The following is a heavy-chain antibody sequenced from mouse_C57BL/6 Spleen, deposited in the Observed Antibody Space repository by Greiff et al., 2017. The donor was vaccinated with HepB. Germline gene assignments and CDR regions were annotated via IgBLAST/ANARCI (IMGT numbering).Heavy chain of an antibody. Sequence: QVQLQQPGAELVMPGASVKLSCKASGYTFTSYWMHWVKQRPGQGLEWIGEIDPSDSYTNYNQKFKGKSTLTVDKSSSTAYMQLSSLTSEDSAVYYCARREGSRQYYAMDYWGQGTSVTVSS. CDR2: IDPSDSYT. V-gene: IGHV1-69*01. CDR3: ARREGSRQYYAMDY. D-gene: IGHD1-1*01. CDR1: GYTFTSYW. J-gene: IGHJ4*01.